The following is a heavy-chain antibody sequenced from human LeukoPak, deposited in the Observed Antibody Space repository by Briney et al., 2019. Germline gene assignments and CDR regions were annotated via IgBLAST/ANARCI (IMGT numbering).Heavy chain of an antibody. CDR2: ISSSGSTI. Sequence: GGSLRLSCAASGFTFSDYYMSWIRQAPGKGLEWVSYISSSGSTIYYADSVKGRFTISRDNAKNSLYLQMNSLRAEDTAVYYCARHTITMIVIDAFDIWGQGTMVTVSS. CDR1: GFTFSDYY. J-gene: IGHJ3*02. V-gene: IGHV3-11*01. CDR3: ARHTITMIVIDAFDI. D-gene: IGHD3-22*01.